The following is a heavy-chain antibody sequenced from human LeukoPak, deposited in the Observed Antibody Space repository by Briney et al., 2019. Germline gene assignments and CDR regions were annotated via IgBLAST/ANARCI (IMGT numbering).Heavy chain of an antibody. J-gene: IGHJ4*02. CDR2: ISGDGIAT. Sequence: GGSLRLSCSASGFPFSSFWMHWVRQAPGKGRVWVSRISGDGIATAYADSVKGRFTIARDNAKNTLSLQMNSVRADDTAVYYCARVRGADYDFWSAYSHWGQGTLVTVSP. D-gene: IGHD3-3*01. CDR3: ARVRGADYDFWSAYSH. V-gene: IGHV3-74*01. CDR1: GFPFSSFW.